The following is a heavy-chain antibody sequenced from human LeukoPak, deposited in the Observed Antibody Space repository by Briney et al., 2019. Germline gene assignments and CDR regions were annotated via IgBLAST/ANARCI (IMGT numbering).Heavy chain of an antibody. J-gene: IGHJ4*02. Sequence: ASVKVSCKASGYTFTGYYMHWVRQAPGQGLEWMGWINPNSGGTNYAQKFQGRVTMTRDTSISTAYMELSRLRSEDTAVYYCARDRGGYCSGGSCYGIFDYWGQGTLVTVSS. D-gene: IGHD2-15*01. CDR1: GYTFTGYY. CDR3: ARDRGGYCSGGSCYGIFDY. CDR2: INPNSGGT. V-gene: IGHV1-2*02.